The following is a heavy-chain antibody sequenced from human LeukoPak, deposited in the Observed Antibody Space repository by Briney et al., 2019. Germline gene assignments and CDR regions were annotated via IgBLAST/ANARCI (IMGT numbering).Heavy chain of an antibody. Sequence: PSETLSLTCTVSSGSISSTIYYWGWIRQPPGMGLEWIGSMYYSGSTYYNPSLKSRVTISVDTSKSQFSLKLSSVTAADTAVYSCAREMRSPRGGFDYWDQGTLVTVSS. J-gene: IGHJ4*02. CDR2: MYYSGST. D-gene: IGHD3-10*01. V-gene: IGHV4-39*07. CDR1: SGSISSTIYY. CDR3: AREMRSPRGGFDY.